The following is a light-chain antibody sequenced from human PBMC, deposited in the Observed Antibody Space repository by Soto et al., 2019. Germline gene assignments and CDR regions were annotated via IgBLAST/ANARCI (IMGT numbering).Light chain of an antibody. CDR2: EVT. J-gene: IGLJ2*01. CDR3: SSYAGTNNVVI. CDR1: SSDVGNYNY. V-gene: IGLV2-8*01. Sequence: QSVLTQPPSASGSPGQSVTISCTGTSSDVGNYNYVSWYQQHPGKAPKLLIYEVTKRPPGVPDRFSGSKSGNTASLTVSGFHAEDDDDYFCSSYAGTNNVVIFGGGTKLTVL.